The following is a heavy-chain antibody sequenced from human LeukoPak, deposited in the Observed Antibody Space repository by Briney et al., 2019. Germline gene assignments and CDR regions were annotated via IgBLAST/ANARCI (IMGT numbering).Heavy chain of an antibody. CDR3: ARASYLLWFGELFGNYFDY. CDR2: INPNSGGT. J-gene: IGHJ4*02. Sequence: GASVKVSCKASGYTFTGYYMHWVRQAPGQGLEWMGWINPNSGGTNYAQKFQGRVTMTRDTSISTAYMELSRLRSDDTAVYYCARASYLLWFGELFGNYFDYWGQGTLVTVSS. CDR1: GYTFTGYY. D-gene: IGHD3-10*01. V-gene: IGHV1-2*02.